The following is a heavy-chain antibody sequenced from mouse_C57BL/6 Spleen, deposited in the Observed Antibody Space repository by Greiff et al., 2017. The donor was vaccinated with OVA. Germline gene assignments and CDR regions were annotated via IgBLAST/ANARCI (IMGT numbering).Heavy chain of an antibody. J-gene: IGHJ4*01. D-gene: IGHD2-13*01. CDR3: AREGLYYAMDY. CDR2: ISSGSSTI. Sequence: EVQLQESGGGLVKPGGSLKLSCAASGFTFSDYGMHWVRQAPEKGLEWVAYISSGSSTIYYADTVKGRFTISRDNAKNTLFLQMTSLRSEDTAMYYCAREGLYYAMDYWGQGTSVTVSS. V-gene: IGHV5-17*01. CDR1: GFTFSDYG.